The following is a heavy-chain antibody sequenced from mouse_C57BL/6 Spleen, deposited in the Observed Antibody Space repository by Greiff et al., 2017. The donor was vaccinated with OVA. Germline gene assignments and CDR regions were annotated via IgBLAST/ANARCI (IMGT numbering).Heavy chain of an antibody. V-gene: IGHV5-15*04. Sequence: EVKVEESGGGLVQPGGSLKLSCAASGFTFSDYGMAWVRQAPRKGPEWVAFISNLAYSIYYADTVTGRFTISRENAKNTLYLEMSSLRSEDTAMYYCARQDYGSSFDYWGQGTTLTVSS. D-gene: IGHD1-1*01. CDR3: ARQDYGSSFDY. CDR2: ISNLAYSI. CDR1: GFTFSDYG. J-gene: IGHJ2*01.